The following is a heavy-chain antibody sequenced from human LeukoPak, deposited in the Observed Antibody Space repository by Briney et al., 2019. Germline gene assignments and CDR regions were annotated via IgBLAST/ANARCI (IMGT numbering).Heavy chain of an antibody. CDR3: ARLEMYNYDSSGYYLGGYFDY. J-gene: IGHJ4*02. CDR2: ISAYSGHT. V-gene: IGHV1-18*01. CDR1: GYNFNNYG. D-gene: IGHD3-22*01. Sequence: ASVKVSYTSSGYNFNNYGIRWVRQAPGQGREWMGWISAYSGHTNYAQKLQGRVTMTTDTSTSTAYMELRSLRSDDTAVYYCARLEMYNYDSSGYYLGGYFDYWGQGTLVTVSS.